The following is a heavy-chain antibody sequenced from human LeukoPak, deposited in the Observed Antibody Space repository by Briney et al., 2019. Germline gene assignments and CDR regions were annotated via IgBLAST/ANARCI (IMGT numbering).Heavy chain of an antibody. CDR2: ISSSGTTI. J-gene: IGHJ4*02. D-gene: IGHD2-15*01. CDR3: AKEAALRV. Sequence: PGGSLRLSCAASGFIFSIYAMNWVRQGPGEGLEWISYISSSGTTIYYADSVKGRFTISRDNAKNSLFLQMNSLRAEDTAIYYCAKEAALRVCGQGTRVTVSS. V-gene: IGHV3-48*03. CDR1: GFIFSIYA.